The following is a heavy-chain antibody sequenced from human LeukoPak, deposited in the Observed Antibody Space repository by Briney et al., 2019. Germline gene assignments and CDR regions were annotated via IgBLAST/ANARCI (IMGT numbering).Heavy chain of an antibody. CDR1: GSTFSSYT. J-gene: IGHJ4*02. Sequence: GGSLRLSCAASGSTFSSYTMNWVRQAPGKGLEWVSSISSTSSYIYYADSVKGRFTIPRDNAKNSLYLQMNSLRAEDTAVYYCARGTYYYDSSGNYYLDYWGQGTLVTVSS. V-gene: IGHV3-21*01. CDR3: ARGTYYYDSSGNYYLDY. D-gene: IGHD3-22*01. CDR2: ISSTSSYI.